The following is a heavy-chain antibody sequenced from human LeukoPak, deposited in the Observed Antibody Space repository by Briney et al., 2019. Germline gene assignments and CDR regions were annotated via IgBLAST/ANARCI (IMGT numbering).Heavy chain of an antibody. Sequence: GASVKVSCKASGGTFSSYAISWVRQAPGQGLEWMGGIIPIFGTANYAQKFQGRVTITADESTSTAYMELSSLRSEDTAVYYCARARGLGDYVEFDYWGQGTLVTVSS. CDR1: GGTFSSYA. CDR3: ARARGLGDYVEFDY. CDR2: IIPIFGTA. D-gene: IGHD4-17*01. V-gene: IGHV1-69*13. J-gene: IGHJ4*02.